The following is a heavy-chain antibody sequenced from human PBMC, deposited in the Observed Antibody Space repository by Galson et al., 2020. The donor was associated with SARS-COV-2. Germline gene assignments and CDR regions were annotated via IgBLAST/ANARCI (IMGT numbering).Heavy chain of an antibody. J-gene: IGHJ6*02. V-gene: IGHV1-69*01. D-gene: IGHD2-2*01. CDR1: GGTFSSYA. CDR2: IIPIFGTA. Sequence: KISCKASGGTFSSYAISWVRQAPGQGLEWMGGIIPIFGTANYAQKFQGRVTITADESTSTAYMELSSLRSEDTAVYYCARPRYQLPKPDYYYGMDVWGQGTTVTVSS. CDR3: ARPRYQLPKPDYYYGMDV.